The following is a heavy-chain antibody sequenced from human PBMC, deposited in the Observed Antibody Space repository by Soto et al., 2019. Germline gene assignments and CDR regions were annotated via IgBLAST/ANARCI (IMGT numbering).Heavy chain of an antibody. CDR3: ARDGIPPLPGYCRGWYLGY. CDR2: IWYDGSNK. D-gene: IGHD6-19*01. V-gene: IGHV3-33*01. Sequence: QVQLVESGGGVVQPGRSLRLSCAASGFTFSSYGMHWVRQAPGKGLEWVAVIWYDGSNKYYADSVKGRFTISRDNSNNTLYLHTNSPRAEDTAAYYCARDGIPPLPGYCRGWYLGYWGQGTLVTFSS. CDR1: GFTFSSYG. J-gene: IGHJ4*02.